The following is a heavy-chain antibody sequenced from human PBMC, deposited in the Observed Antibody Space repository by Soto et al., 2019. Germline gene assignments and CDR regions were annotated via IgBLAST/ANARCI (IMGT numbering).Heavy chain of an antibody. CDR3: AKGRGSGWAWYLDN. Sequence: EVRLVEAGGGLTQPGGSLRLSCAASGFTFKESAMNWVRQAPGKGLEWVASISDTGASTWYAESVRGRLSISRDNSKNTLYLQMGSLRGEDTAVYYCAKGRGSGWAWYLDNWGQGTMVTVSS. J-gene: IGHJ4*02. CDR1: GFTFKESA. V-gene: IGHV3-23*04. D-gene: IGHD6-19*01. CDR2: ISDTGAST.